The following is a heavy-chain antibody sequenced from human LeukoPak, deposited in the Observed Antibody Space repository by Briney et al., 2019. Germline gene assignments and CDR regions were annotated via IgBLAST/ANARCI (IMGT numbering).Heavy chain of an antibody. CDR2: VDHSFGTT. D-gene: IGHD1-7*01. Sequence: GGSLRLSCAASGFTFSSYWMSWVRQAPGKGLEWVSTVDHSFGTTHYADSVKGRFTISRDNSKNTVSLQMNSLRVEDAALYYCVPLPAGNFPGFDYWGQGTRVTVSS. CDR3: VPLPAGNFPGFDY. V-gene: IGHV3-23*01. J-gene: IGHJ4*02. CDR1: GFTFSSYW.